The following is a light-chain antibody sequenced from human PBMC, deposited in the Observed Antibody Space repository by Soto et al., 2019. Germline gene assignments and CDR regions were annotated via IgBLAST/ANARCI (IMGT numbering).Light chain of an antibody. V-gene: IGKV3-15*01. CDR3: QQYNNWPFT. Sequence: EIVFTQSPGTLSLSPGERATLSCRASQSVSSSYLAWYQQTPGQAPRLLIYGASTRATGIPARFSGSGSGTEFTLTISSLQSEDFAVYYCQQYNNWPFTFGGGTKVDIK. CDR2: GAS. J-gene: IGKJ4*01. CDR1: QSVSSSY.